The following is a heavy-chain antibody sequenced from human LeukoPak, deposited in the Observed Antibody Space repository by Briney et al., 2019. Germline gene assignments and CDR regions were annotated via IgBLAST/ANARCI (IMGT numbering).Heavy chain of an antibody. V-gene: IGHV1-18*01. J-gene: IGHJ4*02. CDR3: ARAIGRWYSSRWYYFAY. CDR1: GYSFTSYG. D-gene: IGHD6-13*01. CDR2: MSAYNCNT. Sequence: VASVNVSCKGSGYSFTSYGISWVRQAPGQGLEGMGWMSAYNCNTNYAQKLQGRVNMTTEPSTSTAYMELRSLRSDETAVYYCARAIGRWYSSRWYYFAYWGQGTLVTVSS.